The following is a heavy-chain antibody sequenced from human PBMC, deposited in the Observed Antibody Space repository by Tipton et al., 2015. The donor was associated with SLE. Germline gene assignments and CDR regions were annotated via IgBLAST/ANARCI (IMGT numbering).Heavy chain of an antibody. V-gene: IGHV4-61*09. CDR2: IYTSGST. CDR3: ASGPPPLYGSGSYYPDN. CDR1: GGSISSGSYY. D-gene: IGHD3-10*01. J-gene: IGHJ4*02. Sequence: TLSLTCTVSGGSISSGSYYWSWIRQPAGKGLEWIGYIYTSGSTNYNPSLKSRVTISVDTSKNQFSLKLSSVTAADTAVYYCASGPPPLYGSGSYYPDNWGQGTLVTVSS.